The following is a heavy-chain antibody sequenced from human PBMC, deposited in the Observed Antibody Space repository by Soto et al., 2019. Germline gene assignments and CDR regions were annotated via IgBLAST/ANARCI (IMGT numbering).Heavy chain of an antibody. V-gene: IGHV5-10-1*01. CDR1: GYSFTSYW. D-gene: IGHD1-1*01. CDR2: IDPSDSYT. Sequence: PGESLKISCKGSGYSFTSYWISWVRQMPGKGLEWMGRIDPSDSYTNYSPSFQGHVTISADKSISTAYLQWSSLKASDTAMYYCARRREGYNKKNYYYYGMDVWGQGTTVTVSS. J-gene: IGHJ6*02. CDR3: ARRREGYNKKNYYYYGMDV.